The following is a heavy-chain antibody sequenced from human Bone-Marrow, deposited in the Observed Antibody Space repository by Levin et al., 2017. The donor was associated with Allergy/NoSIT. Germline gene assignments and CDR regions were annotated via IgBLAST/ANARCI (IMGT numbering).Heavy chain of an antibody. CDR2: IYYSGSS. D-gene: IGHD6-6*01. V-gene: IGHV4-31*03. J-gene: IGHJ5*02. CDR3: ARATKYSNWGWFDP. Sequence: SQTLSLTCTVSGGSISSGGYYWSWIRQHPGKGLEWIGDIYYSGSSYYNPSLKSRITISVDTSKNQFSLKLNYVTAADTAVYYCARATKYSNWGWFDPWGQGTLVTDSS. CDR1: GGSISSGGYY.